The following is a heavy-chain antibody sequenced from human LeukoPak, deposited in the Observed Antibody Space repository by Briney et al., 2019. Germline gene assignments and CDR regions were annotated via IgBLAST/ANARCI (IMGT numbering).Heavy chain of an antibody. Sequence: PSETLSLTCAVYGGSFSGYYWSWIRQPPGKGLEWIGEINHSGSTNYNPSLKSRVTISVDKSKNQFSLKLSSVTAADTAVYYCARGLTGVYYYYGMDVWGQGTTVTVSS. J-gene: IGHJ6*02. V-gene: IGHV4-34*01. CDR1: GGSFSGYY. CDR3: ARGLTGVYYYYGMDV. D-gene: IGHD1-14*01. CDR2: INHSGST.